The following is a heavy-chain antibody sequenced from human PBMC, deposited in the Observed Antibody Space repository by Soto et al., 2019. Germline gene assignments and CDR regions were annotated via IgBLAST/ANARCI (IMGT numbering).Heavy chain of an antibody. CDR3: ARDLLRSIVVXPAAITTVVYYYYGMDV. V-gene: IGHV6-1*01. J-gene: IGHJ6*02. D-gene: IGHD2-2*02. Sequence: SQTLSLTCAISGDSVSSNSASWNWIRQSPSRGLEWLGRTYYRSKWYNDYAVSVKSRITINPDTSKNQFSLQLNSVTPEDTAVYYCARDLLRSIVVXPAAITTVVYYYYGMDVWGQGTTVTVSS. CDR2: TYYRSKWYN. CDR1: GDSVSSNSAS.